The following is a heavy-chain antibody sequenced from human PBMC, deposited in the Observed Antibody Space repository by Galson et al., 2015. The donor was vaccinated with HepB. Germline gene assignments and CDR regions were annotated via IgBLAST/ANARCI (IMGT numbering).Heavy chain of an antibody. Sequence: QSGAEVKKPGESLKISCQGSGYRFTSYWIAWVRQMPGKGLECMGIIYLGDSDARYSPSFQGQVTISADKSISTAYLQWSSLKASDTAMYYCARLGAGAGIRYYNGMDVWGQGTTVTVSS. J-gene: IGHJ6*02. CDR3: ARLGAGAGIRYYNGMDV. V-gene: IGHV5-51*03. CDR2: IYLGDSDA. CDR1: GYRFTSYW. D-gene: IGHD1-1*01.